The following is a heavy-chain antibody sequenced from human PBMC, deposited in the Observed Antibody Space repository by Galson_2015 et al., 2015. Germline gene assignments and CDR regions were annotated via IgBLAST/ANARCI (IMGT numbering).Heavy chain of an antibody. Sequence: SLRLSCAASGFTVSSNYMSWVRQAPGKGLEWVSVINSGGSTYYADSVKGRFTISRDNSKNTLYLQMNSLRAEDTAVYYCARDGEMDDALDIWGQGTMVTVSS. CDR2: INSGGST. D-gene: IGHD5-24*01. J-gene: IGHJ3*02. CDR3: ARDGEMDDALDI. CDR1: GFTVSSNY. V-gene: IGHV3-66*02.